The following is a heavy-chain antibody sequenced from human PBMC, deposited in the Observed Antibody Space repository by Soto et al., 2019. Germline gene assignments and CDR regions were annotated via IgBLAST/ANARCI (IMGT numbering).Heavy chain of an antibody. CDR1: GFTFSSYA. J-gene: IGHJ6*03. D-gene: IGHD6-6*01. CDR2: ISGSGGST. CDR3: ARDGSSSSLYYYYYMDV. V-gene: IGHV3-23*01. Sequence: GGSLRLSCAASGFTFSSYAMSWVRQAPGKGLEWVSAISGSGGSTYYADSVKGRFTISRDNSKNTLYLQMNSLRAEDTAVYYWARDGSSSSLYYYYYMDVWGKGTTVTVSS.